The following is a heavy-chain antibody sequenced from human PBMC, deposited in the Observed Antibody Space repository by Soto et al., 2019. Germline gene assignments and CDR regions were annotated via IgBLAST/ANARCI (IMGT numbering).Heavy chain of an antibody. D-gene: IGHD3-10*01. CDR1: GGSISSGDYY. Sequence: SETLSLTCTVSGGSISSGDYYWSWIRQPPGKGLEWIGYIYYSGSTYYNPSLKSRVTISVDTSKNHFSLKLSAVTDPDHAVHYSAACLTMVLGVFDYLGQGDLDTASS. CDR3: AACLTMVLGVFDY. CDR2: IYYSGST. V-gene: IGHV4-30-4*01. J-gene: IGHJ4*01.